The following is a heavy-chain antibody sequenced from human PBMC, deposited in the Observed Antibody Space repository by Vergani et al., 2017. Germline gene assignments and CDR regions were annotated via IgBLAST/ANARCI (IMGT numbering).Heavy chain of an antibody. CDR3: ARGWDCSGGSCYWSIYYCYMDV. J-gene: IGHJ6*03. Sequence: QVQLVQSGAEVKKPGASVKVSCKASGYTFTSYAMHWVRQAPGQRLEWMGWINAGNGNTKYSQKFQGRVTITRDTSASTAYMELSSLRSEDTAVYYCARGWDCSGGSCYWSIYYCYMDVWGKGP. CDR2: INAGNGNT. D-gene: IGHD2-15*01. CDR1: GYTFTSYA. V-gene: IGHV1-3*01.